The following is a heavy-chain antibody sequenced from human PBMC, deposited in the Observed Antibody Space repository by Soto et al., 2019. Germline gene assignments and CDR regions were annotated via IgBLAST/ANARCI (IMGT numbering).Heavy chain of an antibody. CDR3: ASITMVRGVPFDY. CDR2: INHSGST. V-gene: IGHV4-34*01. Sequence: QVQLQQWGAGLLKPSETLSLTCAVYGGSFSGYYWSWIRQPPGKGLEWIGEINHSGSTNYNPSLKSRVTISIDTSKNQFSLKLSSVTAADTAVYYCASITMVRGVPFDYWGQGTLVTVSS. J-gene: IGHJ4*02. D-gene: IGHD3-10*01. CDR1: GGSFSGYY.